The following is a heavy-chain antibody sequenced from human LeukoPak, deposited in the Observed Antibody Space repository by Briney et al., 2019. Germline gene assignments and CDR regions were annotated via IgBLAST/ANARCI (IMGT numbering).Heavy chain of an antibody. CDR1: GFTFSSYG. CDR3: AKGGRSSGWYEFDY. D-gene: IGHD6-19*01. CDR2: ISYDGSNK. Sequence: PGGSLRLSCAASGFTFSSYGMHWVRQAPGKGLEWVAVISYDGSNKYYADSVKGRFTISRDNSKNTLYLQMNSLRAEDTAVYYCAKGGRSSGWYEFDYWGQGTLVTVSS. V-gene: IGHV3-30*18. J-gene: IGHJ4*02.